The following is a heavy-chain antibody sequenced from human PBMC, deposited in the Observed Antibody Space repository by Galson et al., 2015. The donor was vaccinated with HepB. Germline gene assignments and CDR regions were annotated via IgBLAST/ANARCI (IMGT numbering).Heavy chain of an antibody. D-gene: IGHD3-3*01. V-gene: IGHV3-48*01. CDR3: ARHSRATFGEPNWFAP. Sequence: SLRLSCAASGFTFSSYNMNWVRQAPGKGLEWISYISATGTTIDYADSVKGRFTISRDNAKDSLYLQMSSLRAEDTAVYYCARHSRATFGEPNWFAPWGQGSLVMVSS. CDR2: ISATGTTI. CDR1: GFTFSSYN. J-gene: IGHJ5*02.